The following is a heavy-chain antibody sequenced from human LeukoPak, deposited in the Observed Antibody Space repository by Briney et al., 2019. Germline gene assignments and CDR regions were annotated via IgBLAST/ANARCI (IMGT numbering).Heavy chain of an antibody. Sequence: GGSLRLSCAASGFTFSSYSMNWVRQAPGKGLEWVSSISSSSSYIYYADTVKGRFTISRDNAKNSLYLQMNSLRAEDTAVYYCARVFYGSGSDYFDYWGQGTLVTVSS. D-gene: IGHD3-10*01. J-gene: IGHJ4*02. CDR2: ISSSSSYI. CDR3: ARVFYGSGSDYFDY. CDR1: GFTFSSYS. V-gene: IGHV3-21*01.